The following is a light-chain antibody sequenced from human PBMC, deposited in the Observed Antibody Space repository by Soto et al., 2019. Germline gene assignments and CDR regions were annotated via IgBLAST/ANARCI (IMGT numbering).Light chain of an antibody. CDR2: EVT. V-gene: IGLV2-14*01. Sequence: QSVLTQPASVSGSLGQSITISCTGTSSDVGGYNFVSWYQQHPGRAPKLIIFEVTNRLSGVSNRFSRSKSGSTASLTISGLQAKDEADYYCGSYTSSSTYVFGPGTKLTVL. CDR1: SSDVGGYNF. J-gene: IGLJ1*01. CDR3: GSYTSSSTYV.